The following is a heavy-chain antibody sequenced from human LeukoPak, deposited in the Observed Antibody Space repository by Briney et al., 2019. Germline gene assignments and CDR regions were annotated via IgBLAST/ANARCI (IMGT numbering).Heavy chain of an antibody. J-gene: IGHJ3*02. CDR1: GYTFTGYY. V-gene: IGHV1-2*02. CDR2: INPNSGGT. CDR3: ARDSHYDFWSGYYTDAFDI. Sequence: ASVKVSCKASGYTFTGYYMHWVRQAPGQGLEWMGWINPNSGGTNYAQKFQGRVTMTRDTSISTAYMELSRLRSDDTAVYYCARDSHYDFWSGYYTDAFDIWGQGTMVTVSS. D-gene: IGHD3-3*01.